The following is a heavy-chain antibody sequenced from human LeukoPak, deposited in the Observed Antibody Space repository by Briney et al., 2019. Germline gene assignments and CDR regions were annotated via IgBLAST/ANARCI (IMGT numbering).Heavy chain of an antibody. CDR3: ARADLVRNYYGMDV. CDR2: INAGNGNT. CDR1: GYTFTSYA. Sequence: ASVKVSCKASGYTFTSYAMHWVRQAPGQRLEWMGWINAGNGNTKYSQKFQGRVTITRDTSASTAYTELSSLRSEDTAVYYCARADLVRNYYGMDVWGKGTTVTVSS. V-gene: IGHV1-3*01. J-gene: IGHJ6*04. D-gene: IGHD4-23*01.